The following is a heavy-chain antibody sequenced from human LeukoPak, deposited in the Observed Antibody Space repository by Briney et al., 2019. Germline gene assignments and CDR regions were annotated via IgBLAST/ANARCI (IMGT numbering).Heavy chain of an antibody. Sequence: SETLSLTCTVSGGSISSYYWSWIRQPPGKGLEWIGYIYTSGSTNYNPSLKSRVTISVDTSKNQFSLKPSSVTAADTAVYYCARLRVVLRYYYMDVWGKGTTVTVSS. CDR3: ARLRVVLRYYYMDV. CDR1: GGSISSYY. V-gene: IGHV4-4*09. CDR2: IYTSGST. J-gene: IGHJ6*03. D-gene: IGHD2-15*01.